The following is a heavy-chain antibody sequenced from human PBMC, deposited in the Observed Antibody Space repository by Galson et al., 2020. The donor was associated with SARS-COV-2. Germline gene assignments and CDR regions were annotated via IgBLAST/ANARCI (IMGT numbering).Heavy chain of an antibody. CDR1: GFIFSTYA. CDR3: AKPVGASYYYGMDV. D-gene: IGHD3-10*01. J-gene: IGHJ6*02. V-gene: IGHV3-23*01. Sequence: GESLKISCAASGFIFSTYAMNWVRQAPGKGLEWVSAISGSGVTTYYADSVKGRITVSRDNSKNTLYLQMNSLRAEDSAVYYCAKPVGASYYYGMDVWGQGTTVTVSS. CDR2: ISGSGVTT.